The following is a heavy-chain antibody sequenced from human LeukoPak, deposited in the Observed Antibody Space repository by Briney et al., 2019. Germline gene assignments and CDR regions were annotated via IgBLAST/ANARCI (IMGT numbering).Heavy chain of an antibody. CDR3: ATHPGSTIPPFDY. J-gene: IGHJ4*02. Sequence: GGSLRLSCEASGFTFSDYAMSWVRQAPGKGLEWVSAISTSGGSTYDADSVKGRFTISRDNSKNTLYLQMNSLRAEDTAVYYCATHPGSTIPPFDYWGQGTLVTVSS. CDR1: GFTFSDYA. V-gene: IGHV3-23*01. D-gene: IGHD1-26*01. CDR2: ISTSGGST.